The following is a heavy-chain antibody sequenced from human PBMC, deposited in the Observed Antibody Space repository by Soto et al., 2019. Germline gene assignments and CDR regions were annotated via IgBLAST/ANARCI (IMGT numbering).Heavy chain of an antibody. V-gene: IGHV1-69*13. Sequence: LLASVKVSCKASGGTFSSYAISWVRQAPGQGLEWMGGIIPIFGTANYAQKFQGRVTITADESTSTAYMELSSLRSEDTAVYYCARSTHPEYSSSLYVFDYWGQGTLVTVSS. CDR2: IIPIFGTA. J-gene: IGHJ4*02. CDR3: ARSTHPEYSSSLYVFDY. CDR1: GGTFSSYA. D-gene: IGHD6-6*01.